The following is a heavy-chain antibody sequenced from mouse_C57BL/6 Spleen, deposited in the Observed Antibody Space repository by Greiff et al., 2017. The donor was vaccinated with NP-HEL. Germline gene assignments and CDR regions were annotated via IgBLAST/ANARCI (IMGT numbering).Heavy chain of an antibody. D-gene: IGHD1-1*01. CDR2: ISSGSSTI. V-gene: IGHV5-17*01. J-gene: IGHJ2*01. Sequence: EVKLMESGGGLVKPGGSLKLSCAASGFTFSDYGMHWVRQAPEKGLEWVAYISSGSSTIYYADTVKGRFTISRDNAKNTLFLQMTSLRSEDTAMYYCARDYYGSSGFDYWGQGTTRTVSS. CDR1: GFTFSDYG. CDR3: ARDYYGSSGFDY.